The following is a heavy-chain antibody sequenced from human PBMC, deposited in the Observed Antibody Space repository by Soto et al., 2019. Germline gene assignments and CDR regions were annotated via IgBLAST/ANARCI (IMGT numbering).Heavy chain of an antibody. CDR2: MNPGSGDT. CDR1: GYSYTIDD. CDR3: ARMETFGSLNWFDP. V-gene: IGHV1-8*01. D-gene: IGHD3-16*01. Sequence: SLKGYCKSSGYSYTIDDVGWVRQETGQGLEWMGWMNPGSGDTGYAQKFQGRVTMTRDISTATAYMELSSLRSDDTATYYCARMETFGSLNWFDPWGQGTLVPGFS. J-gene: IGHJ5*02.